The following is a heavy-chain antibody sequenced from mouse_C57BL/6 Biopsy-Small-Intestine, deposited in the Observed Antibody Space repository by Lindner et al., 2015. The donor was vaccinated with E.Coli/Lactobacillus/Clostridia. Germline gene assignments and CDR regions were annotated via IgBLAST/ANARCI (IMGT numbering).Heavy chain of an antibody. CDR1: GYTFTGHY. CDR2: INPNSGGT. V-gene: IGHV1-72*04. CDR3: ARDLGHCRNGVCYTFAY. Sequence: SVKVSCKASGYTFTGHYMHWVRQAPGLGPEWMGWINPNSGGTNYAQNFQGRVTMTRDTSISTAYMELSSLRSDDTAVYYCARDLGHCRNGVCYTFAYWGPGTLVTVS. J-gene: IGHJ3*01. D-gene: IGHD1-1*02.